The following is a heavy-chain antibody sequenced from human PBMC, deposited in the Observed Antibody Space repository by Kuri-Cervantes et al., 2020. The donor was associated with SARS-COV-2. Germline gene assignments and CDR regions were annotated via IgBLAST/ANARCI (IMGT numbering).Heavy chain of an antibody. D-gene: IGHD3-10*01. J-gene: IGHJ6*03. CDR1: GFMFNDYA. CDR3: ARSDRVRELFSRMRYYYYYFMGV. V-gene: IGHV3-23*01. CDR2: ISGEGGST. Sequence: GGSLRLSCRGPGFMFNDYAMSWVRQAPGKGLEWFSGISGEGGSTYYADSVKGRFTVSRDNPTKTLYLQMNSLRAEDTAVYYCARSDRVRELFSRMRYYYYYFMGVWGNGTTVTVSS.